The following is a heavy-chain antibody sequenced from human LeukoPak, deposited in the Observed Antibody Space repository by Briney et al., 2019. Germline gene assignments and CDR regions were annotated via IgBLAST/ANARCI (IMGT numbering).Heavy chain of an antibody. CDR3: AKDQTTITMVRGVMAE. Sequence: GGSLRHSCAASGFTFSNAWMSWVRQAPGKGLEWVGRIKSKTDGGTTDYAAPVKGRFTISRDDSKNTLYLQMNSLKTEDTAVYYCAKDQTTITMVRGVMAEWGQGTLVTVSS. V-gene: IGHV3-15*01. D-gene: IGHD3-10*01. CDR2: IKSKTDGGTT. CDR1: GFTFSNAW. J-gene: IGHJ4*02.